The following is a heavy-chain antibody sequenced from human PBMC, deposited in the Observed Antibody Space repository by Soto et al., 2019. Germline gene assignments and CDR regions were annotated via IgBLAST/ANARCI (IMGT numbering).Heavy chain of an antibody. V-gene: IGHV1-18*01. CDR2: ISAYNGNT. Sequence: ASVKVSCKASGYTFTSYGISWVRQAPGQGLEWMGWISAYNGNTNYAQKLQGRVTMTTDTSTSTAYMELRSLRSDDTAVYYCARALRYFDWSYNNYYYYYMDVWGKGTTVTVS. CDR3: ARALRYFDWSYNNYYYYYMDV. D-gene: IGHD3-9*01. J-gene: IGHJ6*03. CDR1: GYTFTSYG.